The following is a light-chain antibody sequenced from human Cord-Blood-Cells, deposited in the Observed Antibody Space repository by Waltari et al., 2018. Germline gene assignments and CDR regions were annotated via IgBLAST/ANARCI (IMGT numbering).Light chain of an antibody. V-gene: IGKV3-11*01. CDR3: QQRSNWPPLT. CDR1: QSVSSY. J-gene: IGKJ4*01. Sequence: EIVFTQSPATLSLSLGERATLSCRASQSVSSYLAWYQQKPGQVPRLLIYDASNRATGIPARFSGSGSGTDFTLTISSLEPEDFAVYYCQQRSNWPPLTFGGGTKVEIK. CDR2: DAS.